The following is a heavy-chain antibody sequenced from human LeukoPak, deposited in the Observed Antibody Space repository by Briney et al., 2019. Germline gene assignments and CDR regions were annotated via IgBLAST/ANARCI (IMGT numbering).Heavy chain of an antibody. CDR2: IRYDGSNK. J-gene: IGHJ4*02. D-gene: IGHD3-22*01. CDR3: AKSDYYYDSSGYYYFDY. CDR1: GFTFSSYG. Sequence: GGSLRLPCAASGFTFSSYGMHWVRQAPGKGLEWVAFIRYDGSNKYYADSVKGRFTISRDNSKNTLYLQMNSLRAEDTAVYYCAKSDYYYDSSGYYYFDYWGQGTLVTVSS. V-gene: IGHV3-30*02.